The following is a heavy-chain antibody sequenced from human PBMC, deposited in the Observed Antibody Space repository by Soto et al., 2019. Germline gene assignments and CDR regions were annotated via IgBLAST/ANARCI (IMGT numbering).Heavy chain of an antibody. V-gene: IGHV3-21*01. CDR1: VFTFSSSS. CDR3: ARVGAYFGDFDYFDY. CDR2: ISRNSDYI. Sequence: WGSLVISSASSVFTFSSSSMNLVGPAPGKGLDWVSSISRNSDYIYYSDLGKGRSIISRGNARTSLYWHMSSLRAEDTSVYYCARVGAYFGDFDYFDYWGQGALVTVS. D-gene: IGHD3-10*01. J-gene: IGHJ4*02.